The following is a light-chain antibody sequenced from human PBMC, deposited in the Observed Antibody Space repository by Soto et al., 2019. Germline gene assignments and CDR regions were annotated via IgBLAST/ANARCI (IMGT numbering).Light chain of an antibody. CDR3: QQYGMSPWT. V-gene: IGKV3-20*01. J-gene: IGKJ1*01. CDR1: QSISSSY. CDR2: GAS. Sequence: DIVLTQSPGTLSLSPGERATLSCRASQSISSSYLAWYQQRPGQAPRLLIYGASSRATGIPDRFSGSGSGTHFTLTISRLEPEDFAVYYCQQYGMSPWTFGQGTKVEI.